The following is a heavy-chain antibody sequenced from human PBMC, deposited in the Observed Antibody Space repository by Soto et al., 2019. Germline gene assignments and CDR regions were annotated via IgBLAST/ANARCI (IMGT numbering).Heavy chain of an antibody. J-gene: IGHJ5*02. D-gene: IGHD3-22*01. CDR1: GYVFTTSA. CDR2: INPSTGDT. CDR3: ARAAGRSKLLPYYFDP. Sequence: QVHLVQSGAAVQKPGASVRISCQASGYVFTTSAIHWVRQAAGQSLEWMGWINPSTGDTKYSQNVRGRGTFTLDTSAPTVDMDVTSLTSHDTAVYYCARAAGRSKLLPYYFDPWGQGTLVTVSS. V-gene: IGHV1-3*01.